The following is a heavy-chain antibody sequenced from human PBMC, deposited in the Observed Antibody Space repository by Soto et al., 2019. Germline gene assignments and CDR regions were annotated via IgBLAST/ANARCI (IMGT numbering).Heavy chain of an antibody. Sequence: VQLLESGGGLVQPGGSVRLSCAASGFTFSMYAMTWVRQAPGQGLKWVSGITGSGRSTYYTDSVRGRFTISRDNSKDMLSLQMNSLRAEDTAVYYCARVRDDRRTYYWGQGTLVTVSS. CDR3: ARVRDDRRTYY. CDR1: GFTFSMYA. V-gene: IGHV3-23*01. CDR2: ITGSGRST. D-gene: IGHD3-9*01. J-gene: IGHJ4*02.